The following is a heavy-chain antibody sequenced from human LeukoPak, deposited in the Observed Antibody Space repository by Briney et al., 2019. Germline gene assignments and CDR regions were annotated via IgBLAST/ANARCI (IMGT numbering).Heavy chain of an antibody. D-gene: IGHD3-16*01. V-gene: IGHV3-21*04. CDR1: GFTFSNYW. CDR2: ISSSSSYI. CDR3: ARSRGPNTFGGVHDY. Sequence: GGSLRLSCAASGFTFSNYWMHWVRQAPGKGLEWVSSISSSSSYIYYADSVKGRFTISRGNSKNTLYLQMNSLRAEDTAVYYCARSRGPNTFGGVHDYWGQGTLVTVSS. J-gene: IGHJ4*02.